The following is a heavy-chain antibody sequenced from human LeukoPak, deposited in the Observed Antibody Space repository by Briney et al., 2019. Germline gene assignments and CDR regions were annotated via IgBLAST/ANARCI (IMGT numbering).Heavy chain of an antibody. J-gene: IGHJ4*02. Sequence: SETLSLTCTVSGSISGYYWSWIRQPPGKGLEWIGYIYTSGSTNYNPSLESRVTISVDTSKNQFSLDLSSVTAADTAVYYCARRSPRRTTTPDYWGQGTLVTVS. V-gene: IGHV4-4*09. D-gene: IGHD1-1*01. CDR2: IYTSGST. CDR1: GSISGYY. CDR3: ARRSPRRTTTPDY.